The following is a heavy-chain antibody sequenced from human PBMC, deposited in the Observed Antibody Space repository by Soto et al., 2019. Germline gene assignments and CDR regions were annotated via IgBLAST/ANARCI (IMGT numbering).Heavy chain of an antibody. V-gene: IGHV4-34*01. CDR2: INHSGST. J-gene: IGHJ6*03. Sequence: SETLSLTCAVYGGSFSGYYWSWIRQPPGKGLEWIGEINHSGSTNYNPSLKSRVTISVDTSKNQFSLKLSPVTVADTAVYYCASSATDCSSTSCYEWDYYYYYMDVWGKGTTVTVSS. CDR1: GGSFSGYY. D-gene: IGHD2-2*01. CDR3: ASSATDCSSTSCYEWDYYYYYMDV.